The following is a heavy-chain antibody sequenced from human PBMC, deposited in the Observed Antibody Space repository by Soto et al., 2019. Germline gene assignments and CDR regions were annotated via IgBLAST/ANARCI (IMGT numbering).Heavy chain of an antibody. CDR2: IYYSGST. CDR1: GGSIRTYY. Sequence: SETLSLTCTVSGGSIRTYYWSWIRQPPGKGLEWIGYIYYSGSTNYNPSLKSRVTMSVDTSKNQFSLKLSSVTAADTAVYYCARGNTLYYYDGSGGFDYWGQGTLVTVSS. J-gene: IGHJ4*02. D-gene: IGHD3-22*01. V-gene: IGHV4-59*01. CDR3: ARGNTLYYYDGSGGFDY.